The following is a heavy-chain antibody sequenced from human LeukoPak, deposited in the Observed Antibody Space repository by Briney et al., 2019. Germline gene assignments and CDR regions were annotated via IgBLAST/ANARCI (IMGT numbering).Heavy chain of an antibody. CDR3: ARAYSSSYFDY. Sequence: PGGSLRLSCAASGFTFSSYSMNWVRQAPGKGLEWVSYISSSSTIYYADSVKGRFTISRDNAKNSLYLQMNSLRAEDTAVYYCARAYSSSYFDYWGQGTLVTVSS. J-gene: IGHJ4*02. CDR1: GFTFSSYS. V-gene: IGHV3-48*01. CDR2: ISSSSTI. D-gene: IGHD6-6*01.